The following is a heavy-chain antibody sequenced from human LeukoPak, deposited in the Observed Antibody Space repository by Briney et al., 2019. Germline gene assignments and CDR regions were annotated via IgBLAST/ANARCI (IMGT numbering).Heavy chain of an antibody. Sequence: GGSLRLSCAASGFTFNTYPMHWVRQAPGKGLEWVAVISYDTSGLYYADSVKDRFTISRDNSKDTLYLQMNSLRAEDTALYYSARVPIAAAGGGQPLYYYYYMDVWGKGTTVTVSS. CDR3: ARVPIAAAGGGQPLYYYYYMDV. CDR1: GFTFNTYP. J-gene: IGHJ6*03. V-gene: IGHV3-30*04. D-gene: IGHD6-13*01. CDR2: ISYDTSGL.